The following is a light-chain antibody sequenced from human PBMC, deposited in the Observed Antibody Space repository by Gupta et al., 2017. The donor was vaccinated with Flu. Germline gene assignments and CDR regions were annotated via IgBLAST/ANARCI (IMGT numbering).Light chain of an antibody. CDR3: CSFAGAYTLV. J-gene: IGLJ2*01. CDR1: SSDIGDYDY. Sequence: QSALTQPRSVSGSPGQSVTISCTGTSSDIGDYDYVSWFQQHPGKAPKLLIYDVTKRSSGVPARVSGSKSGNTASLTISGLQADDEADYHCCSFAGAYTLVFGGGTKLTVL. V-gene: IGLV2-11*01. CDR2: DVT.